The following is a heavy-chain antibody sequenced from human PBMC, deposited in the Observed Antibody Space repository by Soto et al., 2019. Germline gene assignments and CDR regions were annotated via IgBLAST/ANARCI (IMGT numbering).Heavy chain of an antibody. D-gene: IGHD2-15*01. CDR3: AKAGCSGGTCYLYYFDY. Sequence: HPXVSLRLSCAASGFTFSNYAMSWVRQAPGKGLEWVSTISGRGGNTYYADSVKGRFTISRDNSRNTLYLQMDSLRVEDSAVYSCAKAGCSGGTCYLYYFDYWGQGALVTVSS. J-gene: IGHJ4*02. V-gene: IGHV3-23*01. CDR2: ISGRGGNT. CDR1: GFTFSNYA.